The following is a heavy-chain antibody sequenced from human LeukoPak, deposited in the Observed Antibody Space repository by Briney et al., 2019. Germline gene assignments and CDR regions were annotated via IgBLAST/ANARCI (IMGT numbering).Heavy chain of an antibody. J-gene: IGHJ4*02. CDR3: ARSDWHYIVGATFDY. D-gene: IGHD1-26*01. Sequence: GASVKVSCKTSGYTFRSYAISWVRQAPGQGLERMGWINVYNGYTNYARNFQGRVTMTTDTSTSTAYMEVRSLRSDDTAVYYCARSDWHYIVGATFDYWGQGTLVTVSS. CDR1: GYTFRSYA. V-gene: IGHV1-18*01. CDR2: INVYNGYT.